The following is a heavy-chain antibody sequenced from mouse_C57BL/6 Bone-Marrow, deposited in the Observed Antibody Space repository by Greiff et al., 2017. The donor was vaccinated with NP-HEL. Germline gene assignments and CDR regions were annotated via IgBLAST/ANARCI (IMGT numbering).Heavy chain of an antibody. CDR1: GYTFTSYW. D-gene: IGHD2-3*01. CDR2: IDPSDSYT. J-gene: IGHJ3*01. V-gene: IGHV1-50*01. CDR3: ARRADGYYVWFAY. Sequence: VQLQQPGAELVKPGASVKLSCKASGYTFTSYWMQWVKQRPGQGLEWIGEIDPSDSYTNYNQKFKGKATLTVDTSSSPAYLQLSSLTSEDSAVYYCARRADGYYVWFAYWGQGTLVTVSA.